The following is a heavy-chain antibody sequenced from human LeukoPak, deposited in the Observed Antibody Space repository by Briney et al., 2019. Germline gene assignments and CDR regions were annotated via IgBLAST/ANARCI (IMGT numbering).Heavy chain of an antibody. CDR2: ISYDAKSN. CDR1: GFTFSSYG. CDR3: ARDPYSGTYGNTYYYYMDV. V-gene: IGHV3-30*03. Sequence: PGRSLRLSCVTSGFTFSSYGMHWVRQVPGKGLEWVAVISYDAKSNYHVDSVKGRFTISRDNARNSLYLQMNSLRVEDTAVYYCARDPYSGTYGNTYYYYMDVWGKGTTVTISS. D-gene: IGHD1-26*01. J-gene: IGHJ6*03.